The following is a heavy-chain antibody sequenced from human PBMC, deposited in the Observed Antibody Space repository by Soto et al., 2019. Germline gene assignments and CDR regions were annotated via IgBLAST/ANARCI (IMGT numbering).Heavy chain of an antibody. V-gene: IGHV1-3*01. J-gene: IGHJ4*02. Sequence: ASVKVSCKASGYTFTSYAMHWVRQAPGQRLEWMGWINAGNGNTKYSQKFQGRVTITRDTSASTAYMELSSLRSEDTAVYYCARGLSITMVRGVILGYWGQGTLVT. CDR3: ARGLSITMVRGVILGY. CDR2: INAGNGNT. CDR1: GYTFTSYA. D-gene: IGHD3-10*01.